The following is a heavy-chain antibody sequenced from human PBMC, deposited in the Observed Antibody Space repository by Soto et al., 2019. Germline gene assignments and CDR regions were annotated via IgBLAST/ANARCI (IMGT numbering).Heavy chain of an antibody. V-gene: IGHV4-59*01. CDR3: ARSVRGYSYGFDY. Sequence: PSETLSLTCTVSGGSISSYYWSWIRQPPGKGLEWIGYIYYSGSTNYNPSLKSRVTISVDTSKNQFSLKLSSVTAADTAVYYCARSVRGYSYGFDYWGQGTLVTVSS. CDR2: IYYSGST. CDR1: GGSISSYY. D-gene: IGHD5-18*01. J-gene: IGHJ4*02.